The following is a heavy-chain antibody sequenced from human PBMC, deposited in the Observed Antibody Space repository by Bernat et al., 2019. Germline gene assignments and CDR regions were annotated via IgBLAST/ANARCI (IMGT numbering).Heavy chain of an antibody. Sequence: EVQLVESGGGLVQPGGSLRLSCAASGFSVSNKYMCWVRQAPGKGLEWVSVIYSGGSTYYADSVKGRFTLSRDNSKNMLYLQMNSLTVEDTAVYYCGKVFGCYGKGFFDYWGQGTLVTVSS. J-gene: IGHJ4*02. CDR1: GFSVSNKY. CDR2: IYSGGST. V-gene: IGHV3-66*01. CDR3: GKVFGCYGKGFFDY. D-gene: IGHD2-15*01.